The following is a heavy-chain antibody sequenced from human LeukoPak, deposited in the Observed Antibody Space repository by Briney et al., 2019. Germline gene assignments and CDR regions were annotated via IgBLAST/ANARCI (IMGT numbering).Heavy chain of an antibody. Sequence: GESLKIPCQGSGFTFSTYWMRWVRQMPGKGVEWMGRIYAGGSDSGQSPPVQGQVSISVDKSISTAYLQWSSLKASDTAMYYCARLAPYCDGECYFGGYYSDFWGPGTLVTVSP. CDR3: ARLAPYCDGECYFGGYYSDF. J-gene: IGHJ4*02. D-gene: IGHD2-21*01. CDR2: IYAGGSDS. CDR1: GFTFSTYW. V-gene: IGHV5-51*01.